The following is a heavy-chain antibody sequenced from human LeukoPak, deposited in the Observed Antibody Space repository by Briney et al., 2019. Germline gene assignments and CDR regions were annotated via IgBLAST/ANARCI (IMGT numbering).Heavy chain of an antibody. Sequence: ASVKVSCKASGYTXTGYYMHWARQAPGQGLEWMGWINPNSGGTNYAQKFQGRVTMTRDTSISTAYMELSRLRSDDTAVYYCARTSNKWGAFDIWGQGTMVTVSS. D-gene: IGHD1-26*01. J-gene: IGHJ3*02. CDR2: INPNSGGT. V-gene: IGHV1-2*02. CDR1: GYTXTGYY. CDR3: ARTSNKWGAFDI.